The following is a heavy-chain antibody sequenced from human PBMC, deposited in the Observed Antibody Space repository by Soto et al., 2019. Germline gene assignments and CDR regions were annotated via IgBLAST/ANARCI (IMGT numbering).Heavy chain of an antibody. CDR2: INHSGST. D-gene: IGHD3-16*02. CDR3: ACCSVVVMITFGGVIVRSWFDP. CDR1: GGSFSGYY. Sequence: PSETLSLTCAVYGGSFSGYYWSWIRQPPGKGLEWIGEINHSGSTNYNPSLKSRVTISVDTSKNQFSLKLSSVTAADTAVYYCACCSVVVMITFGGVIVRSWFDPWGQGTLVTVSS. V-gene: IGHV4-34*01. J-gene: IGHJ5*02.